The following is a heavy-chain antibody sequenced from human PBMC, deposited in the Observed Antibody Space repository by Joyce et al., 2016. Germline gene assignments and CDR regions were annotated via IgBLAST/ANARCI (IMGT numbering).Heavy chain of an antibody. D-gene: IGHD3-16*01. CDR1: GFTFSAYE. CDR3: ARERGGGMSAFDI. Sequence: EVQLVEDGGALVQPGGSLRLSCATSGFTFSAYEIHWVRQTTGKGLEWVSAIGTAGDPYYAGSVKCRFTISRENAKSSLFLQMNSLRAEDTAVYYCARERGGGMSAFDIWGQGTMVTVSS. V-gene: IGHV3-13*05. J-gene: IGHJ3*02. CDR2: IGTAGDP.